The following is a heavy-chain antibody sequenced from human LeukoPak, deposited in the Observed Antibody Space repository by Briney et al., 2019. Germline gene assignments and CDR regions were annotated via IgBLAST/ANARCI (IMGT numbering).Heavy chain of an antibody. J-gene: IGHJ6*03. Sequence: PGGSLRLSCAASGFSFRNYNMNWARQAPGKGLEWVSSITSSGSYIYYADSVKGRFTISRDNAENSLYLQMNSLRAEDTAVYYCARDSYSGTYGGYYYYYMDVWGKGTTVTVSS. CDR1: GFSFRNYN. CDR2: ITSSGSYI. D-gene: IGHD1-26*01. CDR3: ARDSYSGTYGGYYYYYMDV. V-gene: IGHV3-21*06.